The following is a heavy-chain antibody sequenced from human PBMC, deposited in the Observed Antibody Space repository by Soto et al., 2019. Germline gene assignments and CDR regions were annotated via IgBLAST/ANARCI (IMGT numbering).Heavy chain of an antibody. CDR2: ISYDGSNK. CDR3: ARSGGIGCSSTSCPSGHYYGMDV. J-gene: IGHJ6*02. V-gene: IGHV3-30-3*01. D-gene: IGHD2-2*01. CDR1: GFTFSSYA. Sequence: GGSLRLSCAASGFTFSSYAMHWVRQAPGKGLEWVAVISYDGSNKYYADSVKGRFTISRDNSKNTLYLQMNSLRAEDTAVYYCARSGGIGCSSTSCPSGHYYGMDVWGQGTTVTVSS.